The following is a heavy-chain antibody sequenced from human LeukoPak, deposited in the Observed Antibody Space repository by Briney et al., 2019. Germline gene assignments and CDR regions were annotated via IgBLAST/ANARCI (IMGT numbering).Heavy chain of an antibody. J-gene: IGHJ4*02. CDR2: IYYSGST. CDR1: GGSISSNY. Sequence: SETMSLTCTVSGGSISSNYWSWIRQPPGKGLEWIGYIYYSGSTNCNPSLKSRVTTSVDTSKNQFSLKLRSVTAADTAVYYCARYHCTNGVCYYFDYWGQGTLVTVSS. V-gene: IGHV4-59*01. CDR3: ARYHCTNGVCYYFDY. D-gene: IGHD2-8*01.